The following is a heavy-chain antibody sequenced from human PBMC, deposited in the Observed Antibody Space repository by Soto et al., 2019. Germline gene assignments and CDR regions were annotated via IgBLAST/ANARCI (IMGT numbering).Heavy chain of an antibody. V-gene: IGHV3-9*01. D-gene: IGHD4-17*01. J-gene: IGHJ5*02. CDR1: GFRIEDYA. CDR3: AKGSDYGDYVGWFDP. CDR2: ISWNSGTI. Sequence: EVQLVESGGGLVQPGRSLRLSCAASGFRIEDYAMHWVRQAPGKGLEWVSGISWNSGTIGYEDSVKGRFTISRDNTKNSLYLQMNSLRAEDTAFYYCAKGSDYGDYVGWFDPWGQGTRVTVSS.